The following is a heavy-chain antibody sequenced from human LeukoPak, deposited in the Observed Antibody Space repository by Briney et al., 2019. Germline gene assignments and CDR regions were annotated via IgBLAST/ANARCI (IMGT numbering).Heavy chain of an antibody. D-gene: IGHD3-3*01. CDR3: AREGTIFGLYYGMDV. CDR1: GYIFCHNG. V-gene: IGHV1-18*01. CDR2: ISAYNGNT. J-gene: IGHJ6*02. Sequence: ASVLVSCKTSGYIFCHNGIGWVRQAPGQGPEWMGWISAYNGNTNYAQKLQGRVTMTTDTSTSTAYMELRSLRSDDTAVYYCAREGTIFGLYYGMDVWGQGTTVTVSS.